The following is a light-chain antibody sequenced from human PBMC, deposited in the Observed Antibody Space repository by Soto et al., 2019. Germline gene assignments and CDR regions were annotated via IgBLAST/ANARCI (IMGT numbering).Light chain of an antibody. J-gene: IGKJ1*01. CDR1: QSISRA. Sequence: EIVMTQSPAIVSASPGKRATLYCKASQSISRALAWYQQKAGQAPRLLIYGASARATGVPARFSGFGSGTEYGLTISSLQSEDCAVYYCQQYKNWPPTTFGQGTRWIS. CDR2: GAS. V-gene: IGKV3-15*01. CDR3: QQYKNWPPTT.